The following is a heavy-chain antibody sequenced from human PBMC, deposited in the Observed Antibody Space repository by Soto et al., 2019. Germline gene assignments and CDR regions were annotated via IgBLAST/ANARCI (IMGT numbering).Heavy chain of an antibody. Sequence: QVQLVQSGAEVKKPGASVKVSCKASGYTFTSYGISWVRQAPGQGLEWMGWISAYNGNTNYAQKRQGRLTMTTDTSTSTADMELRSLRSDDTAVYYCARAPRSSWYAPWGQGTLVTVSS. V-gene: IGHV1-18*01. J-gene: IGHJ5*02. CDR1: GYTFTSYG. D-gene: IGHD6-13*01. CDR2: ISAYNGNT. CDR3: ARAPRSSWYAP.